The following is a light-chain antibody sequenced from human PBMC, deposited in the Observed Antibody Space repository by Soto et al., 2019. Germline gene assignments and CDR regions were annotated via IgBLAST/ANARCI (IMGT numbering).Light chain of an antibody. CDR3: QKYNSYSRK. J-gene: IGKJ1*01. CDR2: DAS. Sequence: DIQITHSPSTLSASVGGRVTITCRASQSISSWLAWYQQKPGKAPKLLIYDASSLESGVPSRFSGSGSGTEFTLTISSLQPDDFATYYCQKYNSYSRKCGQGNRVAIK. V-gene: IGKV1-5*01. CDR1: QSISSW.